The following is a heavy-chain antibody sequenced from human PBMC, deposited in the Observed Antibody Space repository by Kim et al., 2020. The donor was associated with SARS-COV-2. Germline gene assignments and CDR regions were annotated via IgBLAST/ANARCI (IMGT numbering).Heavy chain of an antibody. CDR2: ISSSSSYT. Sequence: GGSLRLSCAASGFTFSDYYMSWIRQAPGKGLEWVSYISSSSSYTNYADSVKGRFTISRDNAKNSLYLQMNSLRAEDTAVYYCARAGGSTPYYYGMDVWGQGTTVTVSS. V-gene: IGHV3-11*06. CDR3: ARAGGSTPYYYGMDV. CDR1: GFTFSDYY. J-gene: IGHJ6*02. D-gene: IGHD2-15*01.